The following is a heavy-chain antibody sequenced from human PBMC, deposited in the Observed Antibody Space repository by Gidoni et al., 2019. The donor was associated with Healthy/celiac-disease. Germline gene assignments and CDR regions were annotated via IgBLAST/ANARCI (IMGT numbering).Heavy chain of an antibody. D-gene: IGHD2-2*01. CDR1: GFTFSSYS. V-gene: IGHV3-48*01. CDR2: ISSSSSTI. J-gene: IGHJ3*02. CDR3: ARDSPDIVVVPAAEVGAFDI. Sequence: EVQLVESEGGLVQPGGSLRLSCAASGFTFSSYSMNWVRQAPGKGLEWVSYISSSSSTIYDAVSVKGRFTISRDNAKNSLYLQMNSLRAEDTAVYYCARDSPDIVVVPAAEVGAFDIWGQGTMVTVSS.